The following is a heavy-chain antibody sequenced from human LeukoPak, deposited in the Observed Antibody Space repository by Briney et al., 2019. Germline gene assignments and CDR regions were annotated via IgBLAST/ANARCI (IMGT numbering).Heavy chain of an antibody. CDR1: GYSFTCYC. J-gene: IGHJ4*02. V-gene: IGHV5-51*01. CDR2: IDPSDSET. CDR3: ARQTAMGRSGDY. Sequence: GEALKIACKASGYSFTCYCIGWVRQGPGKGLDWMGIIDPSDSETRYTPSFQGQVTISIAKSPTTADMQWNSLKASDTAMYYCARQTAMGRSGDYWGQGTLVTVSS. D-gene: IGHD5-18*01.